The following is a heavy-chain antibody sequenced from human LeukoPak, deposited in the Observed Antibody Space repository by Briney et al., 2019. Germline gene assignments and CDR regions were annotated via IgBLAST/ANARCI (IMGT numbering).Heavy chain of an antibody. CDR1: GYSFTVYG. CDR2: IYAGDSDT. Sequence: GESLKIGGKRSGYSFTVYGKSGERRVPGKGLEWMGIIYAGDSDTRYSPSFQGQVTISADKSISTAYLQWNSLKASDTAMYYCVGSSSWSHWGQGTLVPVSS. J-gene: IGHJ4*02. CDR3: VGSSSWSH. D-gene: IGHD6-13*01. V-gene: IGHV5-51*01.